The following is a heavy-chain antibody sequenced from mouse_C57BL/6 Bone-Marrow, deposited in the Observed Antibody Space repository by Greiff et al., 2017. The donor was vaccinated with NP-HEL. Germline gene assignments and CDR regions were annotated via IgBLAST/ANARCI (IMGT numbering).Heavy chain of an antibody. J-gene: IGHJ1*03. CDR1: GYAFSSSW. Sequence: VQLKQSGPELVKPGASVKISCKASGYAFSSSWMNWVTQRPGKGLEWIGRIYPGDGDTNYNGKFKGKATLTADKSSSTAYMQLSSLASEDSAVYFCARRLSYWYFDVWGTGTTVTVSS. D-gene: IGHD1-2*01. CDR3: ARRLSYWYFDV. V-gene: IGHV1-82*01. CDR2: IYPGDGDT.